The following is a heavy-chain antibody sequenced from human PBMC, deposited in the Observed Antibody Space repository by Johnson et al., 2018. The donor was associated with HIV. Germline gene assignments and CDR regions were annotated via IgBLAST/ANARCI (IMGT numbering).Heavy chain of an antibody. Sequence: QVQLVESGGGVVQPGRSLRLSCAASGFTFSSYAMHWVRQAPGKGLEWVAVIYSTGNTYFADSVKGRFTISRDISKNTLFLQMNSLRAEDTAMYFCARASGTYPDDAFDIWGQGTMVTVSS. CDR3: ARASGTYPDDAFDI. CDR2: IYSTGNT. D-gene: IGHD1-26*01. CDR1: GFTFSSYA. V-gene: IGHV3-30*14. J-gene: IGHJ3*02.